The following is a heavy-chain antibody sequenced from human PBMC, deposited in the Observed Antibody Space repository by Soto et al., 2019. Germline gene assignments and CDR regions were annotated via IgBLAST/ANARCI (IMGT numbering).Heavy chain of an antibody. J-gene: IGHJ5*02. D-gene: IGHD3-9*01. V-gene: IGHV1-69*02. Sequence: QVQLVQSGAEVKKPGSSVKVSCKASGGTFSSYTISWVRQAPGQGLEWMGRIIPILGIANYAQKFQGRVTITADKSTSTADMELSSLRSEDTAVYYCARARPSYDILTRYPHWFDPWGQGTLVTVSS. CDR2: IIPILGIA. CDR3: ARARPSYDILTRYPHWFDP. CDR1: GGTFSSYT.